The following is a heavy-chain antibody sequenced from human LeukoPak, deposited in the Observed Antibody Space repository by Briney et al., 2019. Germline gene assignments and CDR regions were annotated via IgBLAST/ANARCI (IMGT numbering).Heavy chain of an antibody. J-gene: IGHJ4*02. CDR2: INHSGST. CDR3: ARGRAYCSGGSCYSDY. V-gene: IGHV4-34*01. Sequence: PGGSLRLSCAASGFTFSSYWMSWIRQPPGKGLEWIGEINHSGSTNYNPSLKSRVTISVDTSKNQFSLKLSSVTAADTAVYYCARGRAYCSGGSCYSDYWGQGTLVTVSS. CDR1: GFTFSSYW. D-gene: IGHD2-15*01.